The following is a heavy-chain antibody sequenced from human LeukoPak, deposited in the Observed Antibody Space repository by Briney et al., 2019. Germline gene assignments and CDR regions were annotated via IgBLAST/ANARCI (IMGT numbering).Heavy chain of an antibody. D-gene: IGHD1-26*01. CDR1: GFTFSSYG. V-gene: IGHV3-23*01. CDR2: ISGSGGTT. CDR3: AKAASWELLDY. Sequence: GRSLRLSCAASGFTFSSYGMHWVRQAPGKGLEWVSAISGSGGTTYYTDSVKGRFTISRDNSKNTLYLQMNSLRAEDTAVYYCAKAASWELLDYWGQGTLVTVSS. J-gene: IGHJ4*02.